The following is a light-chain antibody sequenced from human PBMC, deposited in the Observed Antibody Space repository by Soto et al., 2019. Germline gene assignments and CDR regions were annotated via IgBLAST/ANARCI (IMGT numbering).Light chain of an antibody. V-gene: IGLV1-44*01. CDR2: AHI. CDR1: RSNVGTNL. CDR3: AVWDDGLNGYV. J-gene: IGLJ1*01. Sequence: QSVLTQPLSASGTPGQRVTISCSGRRSNVGTNLVNWYQQLPGTAPKLLIYAHIQRPSGVPDRFSGSTSGTSASLAISGLQSEDEADYYCAVWDDGLNGYVFGTGTKVTVL.